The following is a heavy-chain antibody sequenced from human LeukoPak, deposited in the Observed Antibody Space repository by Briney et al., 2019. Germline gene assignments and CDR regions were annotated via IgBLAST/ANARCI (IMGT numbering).Heavy chain of an antibody. D-gene: IGHD6-13*01. CDR3: ARQTIPRSSSWSKFDY. CDR2: IYPGDSDT. CDR1: GYSFTSYW. V-gene: IGHV5-51*01. J-gene: IGHJ4*02. Sequence: PGESLKISCKGSGYSFTSYWIGWVRQMPGKGLEWMGIIYPGDSDTRYSPSFQGQVTIPADKSISTAYLQWSSLKASDTAMYYCARQTIPRSSSWSKFDYWGQGTLVTVSS.